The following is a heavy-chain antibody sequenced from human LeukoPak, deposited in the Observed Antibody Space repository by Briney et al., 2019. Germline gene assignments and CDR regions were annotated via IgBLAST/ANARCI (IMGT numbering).Heavy chain of an antibody. D-gene: IGHD6-19*01. J-gene: IGHJ6*03. CDR2: IYTSGST. CDR1: GGSISSYF. V-gene: IGHV4-4*07. Sequence: SETLSLTCTVSGGSISSYFWSWIRQPAGKGLEWIGRIYTSGSTKYNPSLKSRVTMSVDTSKNQFSLKLSSVTAADTAVYYCARIKSSGWGAGMDVWGKGTTVTISS. CDR3: ARIKSSGWGAGMDV.